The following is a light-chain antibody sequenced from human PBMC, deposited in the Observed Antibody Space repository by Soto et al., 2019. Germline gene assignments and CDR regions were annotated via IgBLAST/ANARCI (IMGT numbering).Light chain of an antibody. Sequence: EIVMTQSPGTLSVSPGERATLSCRASQSVSSKLAWYQQKPGQAPKVLIYGASTRATGIPARFSGSGSGTEFTLTISSLQSEDFAIYYCQQYNNWPPLTFGGGTKVDIK. J-gene: IGKJ4*01. CDR2: GAS. V-gene: IGKV3-15*01. CDR1: QSVSSK. CDR3: QQYNNWPPLT.